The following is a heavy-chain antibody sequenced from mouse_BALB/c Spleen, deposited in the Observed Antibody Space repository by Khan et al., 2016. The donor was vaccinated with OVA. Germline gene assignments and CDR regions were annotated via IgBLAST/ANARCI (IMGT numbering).Heavy chain of an antibody. V-gene: IGHV5-17*02. J-gene: IGHJ2*01. CDR3: ATSYFYGYYFDY. CDR1: GFTFNSYG. D-gene: IGHD1-1*01. CDR2: ISGYSNNI. Sequence: EVQLVESGGGLVQPGGSRKLSCAASGFTFNSYGMHWVRQAPEKGLEWVAYISGYSNNIYYTDTVKGRFTISRDNPKNTLFLHMTSLMVEDTSMYYCATSYFYGYYFDYWGPGTTLTVS.